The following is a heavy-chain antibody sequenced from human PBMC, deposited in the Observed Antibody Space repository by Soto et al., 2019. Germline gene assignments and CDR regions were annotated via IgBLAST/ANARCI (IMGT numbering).Heavy chain of an antibody. V-gene: IGHV3-48*01. CDR2: ISSSSSTI. J-gene: IGHJ5*02. D-gene: IGHD3-10*01. CDR3: AIAVYYGSGSYYPHFDP. CDR1: GFTFSSYS. Sequence: PGGSLRLSCAASGFTFSSYSMNWVRQAPGKGLEWVSYISSSSSTIYYADSVKGRFIISRDNAKNSLYLQMNSLRAEDTAVYYCAIAVYYGSGSYYPHFDPWGQGTLVTVSS.